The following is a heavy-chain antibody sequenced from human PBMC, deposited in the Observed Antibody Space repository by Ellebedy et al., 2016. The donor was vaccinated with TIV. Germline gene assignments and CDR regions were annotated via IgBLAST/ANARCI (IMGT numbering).Heavy chain of an antibody. V-gene: IGHV1-2*04. CDR1: GYTFTGYY. CDR2: INPNSGGT. D-gene: IGHD2-2*01. CDR3: AGGVHVGVPAALVTRQYYYYGMDV. J-gene: IGHJ6*02. Sequence: AASVKVSCKASGYTFTGYYMHWVRQAPGQGLEWMGWINPNSGGTNYAQKFQGWVTINSEPSASTAYMELSSLRSEDTAVYYCAGGVHVGVPAALVTRQYYYYGMDVWGQGTTVTVSS.